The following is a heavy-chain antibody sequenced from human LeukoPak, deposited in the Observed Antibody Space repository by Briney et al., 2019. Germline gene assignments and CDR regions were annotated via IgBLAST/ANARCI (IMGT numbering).Heavy chain of an antibody. CDR3: ARFSGWELHDAFDI. V-gene: IGHV1-18*01. CDR1: GYTFTSYG. D-gene: IGHD1-26*01. J-gene: IGHJ3*02. CDR2: ISAYNGNT. Sequence: WASVKVSCKASGYTFTSYGISWVRQAPGQGLEWMGWISAYNGNTNYAQKLQGRVTMTTDTSTSTAYMELRSLRSDDTAVYYCARFSGWELHDAFDIWGQGTMVTVSS.